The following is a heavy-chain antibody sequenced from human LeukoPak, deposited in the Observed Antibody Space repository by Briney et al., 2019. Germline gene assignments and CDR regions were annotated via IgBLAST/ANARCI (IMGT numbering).Heavy chain of an antibody. CDR1: GYSFTRYW. Sequence: GESLKISCKGSGYSFTRYWIGWVRQMPGKGLEWMGIIYPGDSDPRYSPSFQGQVTISAGKCISTAYLQWSSLKASDTAMYYCARPSFEQFDYWGQGTLVTVSS. CDR2: IYPGDSDP. D-gene: IGHD3-9*01. CDR3: ARPSFEQFDY. J-gene: IGHJ4*02. V-gene: IGHV5-51*01.